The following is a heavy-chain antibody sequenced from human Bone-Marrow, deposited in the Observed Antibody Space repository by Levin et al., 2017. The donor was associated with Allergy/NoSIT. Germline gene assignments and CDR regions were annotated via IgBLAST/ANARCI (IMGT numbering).Heavy chain of an antibody. CDR3: ARERYSSSWLHYYYYGMDV. J-gene: IGHJ6*02. D-gene: IGHD6-13*01. V-gene: IGHV1-8*01. CDR1: GYTFTSYD. Sequence: GASVKVSCKASGYTFTSYDINWVRQATGQGLEWMGWMNPNSGNTGYAQKFQGRVTMTRNTSISTAYMELSSLRSEDTAVYYCARERYSSSWLHYYYYGMDVWGQGTTVTVSS. CDR2: MNPNSGNT.